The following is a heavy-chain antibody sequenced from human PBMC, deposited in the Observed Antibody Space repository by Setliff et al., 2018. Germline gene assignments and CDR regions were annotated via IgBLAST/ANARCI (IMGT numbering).Heavy chain of an antibody. D-gene: IGHD2-2*01. CDR1: GYTFTSYA. V-gene: IGHV1-3*01. CDR2: INAGNGNT. CDR3: ARDGFEIVVVPAAIYYYYYMDV. J-gene: IGHJ6*03. Sequence: ASVKVSCKASGYTFTSYAMHWVRQAPGQRLEWMGWINAGNGNTKYSQKFQGRVTITRDTSASAAYMELSSLRSEDTAVYYCARDGFEIVVVPAAIYYYYYMDVWGKGTTVTSP.